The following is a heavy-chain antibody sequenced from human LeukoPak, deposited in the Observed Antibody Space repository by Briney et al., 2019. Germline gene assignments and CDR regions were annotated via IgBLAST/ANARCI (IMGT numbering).Heavy chain of an antibody. CDR3: AREITSSGWYYFDY. CDR2: IYYSGST. J-gene: IGHJ4*02. D-gene: IGHD6-19*01. V-gene: IGHV4-59*01. Sequence: SETLSLTCTVSGGSISSYYWSWIRQPPGKGLEWIGCIYYSGSTNYNPSLKSRVTISVDTSKNQFSLKLSSVTAADTAVYYCAREITSSGWYYFDYWGQGTLVTVSS. CDR1: GGSISSYY.